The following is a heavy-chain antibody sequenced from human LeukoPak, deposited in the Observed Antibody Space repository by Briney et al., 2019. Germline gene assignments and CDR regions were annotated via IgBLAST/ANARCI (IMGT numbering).Heavy chain of an antibody. CDR3: AREAAYSSSPSFDY. V-gene: IGHV3-48*01. CDR2: ISSSSSTI. Sequence: PSGGSLRLSCAASGFTFSSYSMNWIRQAPGKGLEWVSYISSSSSTIYYADSVKGRFTISRDNAKNSLYLQMNSLRAEDTAVYYRAREAAYSSSPSFDYCCQGGLVIVSS. CDR1: GFTFSSYS. D-gene: IGHD6-6*01. J-gene: IGHJ4*02.